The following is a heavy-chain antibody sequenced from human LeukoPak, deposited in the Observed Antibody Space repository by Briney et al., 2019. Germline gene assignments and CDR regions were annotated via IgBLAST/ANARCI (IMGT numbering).Heavy chain of an antibody. D-gene: IGHD3-22*01. CDR3: ARYYYDSSGYYRYYYYMDV. J-gene: IGHJ6*03. V-gene: IGHV4-59*08. Sequence: SETLSLTCTVSGGSISSYYWSWIRQTPGKGLERIWYIYYSGSTNYNPSLKSRVTISVDTSKNQFSLKLSSVTAADTAVYYCARYYYDSSGYYRYYYYMDVWGKGTTVTVSS. CDR1: GGSISSYY. CDR2: IYYSGST.